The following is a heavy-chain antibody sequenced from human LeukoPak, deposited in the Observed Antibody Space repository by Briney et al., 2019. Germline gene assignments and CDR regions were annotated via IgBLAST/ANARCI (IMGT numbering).Heavy chain of an antibody. J-gene: IGHJ4*02. V-gene: IGHV3-33*01. Sequence: GGSLRLSCAASGFTFSSYGMHWVRQAPGKGLQWVALISDDGSNKYYADSVKGRFTISKDNSKNTLYLQMNSLRAEDTAVYYCARDRSDLPHDYWGQGTLVTVSS. CDR2: ISDDGSNK. CDR1: GFTFSSYG. CDR3: ARDRSDLPHDY.